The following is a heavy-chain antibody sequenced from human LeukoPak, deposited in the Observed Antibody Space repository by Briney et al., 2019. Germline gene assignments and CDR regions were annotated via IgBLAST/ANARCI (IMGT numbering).Heavy chain of an antibody. V-gene: IGHV4-4*07. Sequence: SETLSLTCTVSGGSISSYYWSWIRQPAGKGLEWIGRIYTSGSTNYNPSLKSRVTMSVDTSKNQFSLKLSSVTAADTAVYYCARDRLLWFGDLRTNWFDPWGQGTLVTVSS. D-gene: IGHD3-10*01. CDR3: ARDRLLWFGDLRTNWFDP. J-gene: IGHJ5*02. CDR2: IYTSGST. CDR1: GGSISSYY.